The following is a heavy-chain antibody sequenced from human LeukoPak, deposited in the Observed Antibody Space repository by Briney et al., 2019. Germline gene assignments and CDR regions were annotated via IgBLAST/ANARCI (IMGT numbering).Heavy chain of an antibody. V-gene: IGHV1-8*03. CDR2: MNPNSGNT. CDR1: GYTFTSYD. J-gene: IGHJ4*02. CDR3: ARGPTPTRYYDFWSGYDY. D-gene: IGHD3-3*01. Sequence: GASVKVSCKASGYTFTSYDINWVRQATGQGLEWVGWMNPNSGNTGYAQKFQGRVTITRNTSISTAYMELSSLRSEDTAVYHCARGPTPTRYYDFWSGYDYWGQGTLVTVSS.